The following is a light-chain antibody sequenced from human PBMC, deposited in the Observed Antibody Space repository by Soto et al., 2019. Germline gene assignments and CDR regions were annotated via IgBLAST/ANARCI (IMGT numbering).Light chain of an antibody. V-gene: IGKV1-39*01. CDR1: QTINSY. CDR3: QQSDSTPRT. CDR2: AAS. J-gene: IGKJ1*01. Sequence: DIQMTQSPSSLSASVGDRVTITCRASQTINSYLNWYQHKPGKAPKLLIYAASSLQGGVPSRFSGSGSGTDFTLTISTLQPEDFATYYCQQSDSTPRTFGQGTKVEVK.